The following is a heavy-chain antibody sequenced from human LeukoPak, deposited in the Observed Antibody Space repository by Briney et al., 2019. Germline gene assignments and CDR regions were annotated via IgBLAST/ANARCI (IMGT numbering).Heavy chain of an antibody. CDR1: GFTFNSYS. J-gene: IGHJ4*02. CDR3: AKERQEGATPFDY. D-gene: IGHD1-26*01. CDR2: ISSDASIT. Sequence: GGSLRLSCAASGFTFNSYSMHWVRPAPGKGLEWVAVISSDASITYYADSVKGRFTVSRDNSKDTLYLQMTSLRGEDTAVYYCAKERQEGATPFDYWGQGSLVTVSS. V-gene: IGHV3-30*04.